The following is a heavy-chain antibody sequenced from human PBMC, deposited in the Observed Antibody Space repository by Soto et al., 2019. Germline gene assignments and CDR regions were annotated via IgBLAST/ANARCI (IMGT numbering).Heavy chain of an antibody. D-gene: IGHD3-22*01. CDR3: AKGDYYDSSGHLDY. J-gene: IGHJ4*02. Sequence: EVQLLESGGGLVQPGGSLRLSCAASGFIFSKYAMNWVRQAPGKGLEWVSGITGSGGTTYYADSVKGRFTISRDNSKNTLYLRMNSLRAEDTAVYYCAKGDYYDSSGHLDYWGQGILVTVSS. CDR1: GFIFSKYA. CDR2: ITGSGGTT. V-gene: IGHV3-23*01.